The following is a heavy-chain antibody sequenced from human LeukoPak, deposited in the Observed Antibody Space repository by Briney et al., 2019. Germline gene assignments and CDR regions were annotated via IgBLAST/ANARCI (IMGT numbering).Heavy chain of an antibody. V-gene: IGHV3-30*18. D-gene: IGHD5-12*01. J-gene: IGHJ6*02. CDR2: ISYDGSNK. CDR1: GFTFSTYG. Sequence: GGSLRLSCAASGFTFSTYGMHWVRQAPGKGLEWVAVISYDGSNKYYADSVKGRFTISRENSKNTLYLQMNSLRAEDTAVYYCAKTWMGMDVWGQGTTVTVSS. CDR3: AKTWMGMDV.